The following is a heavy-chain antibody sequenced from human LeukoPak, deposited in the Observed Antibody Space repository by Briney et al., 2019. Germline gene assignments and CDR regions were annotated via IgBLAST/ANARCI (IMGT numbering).Heavy chain of an antibody. CDR2: IYSGGST. D-gene: IGHD3-22*01. CDR3: ARDYWDYYDSNHGMDV. V-gene: IGHV3-66*01. Sequence: GGSLKLSGAAPGLTVISNYMSWVGRAPGKGLDWVSVIYSGGSTYYADSVKGRFTISRDNSKNTLYLKMNSLRAEDTAVYYCARDYWDYYDSNHGMDVWGQGTTVTVSS. J-gene: IGHJ6*02. CDR1: GLTVISNY.